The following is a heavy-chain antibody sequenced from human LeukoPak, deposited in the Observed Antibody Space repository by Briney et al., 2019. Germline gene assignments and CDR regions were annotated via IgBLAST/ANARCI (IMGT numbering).Heavy chain of an antibody. CDR1: GYSFTSYW. CDR2: IYPGDSDT. V-gene: IGHV5-51*01. D-gene: IGHD6-6*01. Sequence: GESLKNSCKGSGYSFTSYWIGWVRQTPGKGLEWMGIIYPGDSDTRYSPSFQGQVTISADKSISTAYLQWSSLKASDTAMYYCARHRSIAARPPYYYYYYGMDVWGQGTTVTVSS. J-gene: IGHJ6*02. CDR3: ARHRSIAARPPYYYYYYGMDV.